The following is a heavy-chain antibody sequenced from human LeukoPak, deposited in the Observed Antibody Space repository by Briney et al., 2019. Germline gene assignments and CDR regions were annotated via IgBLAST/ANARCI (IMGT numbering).Heavy chain of an antibody. CDR2: ISSSKTYI. V-gene: IGHV3-21*01. CDR1: GFNFIDNS. J-gene: IGHJ4*02. Sequence: GGSLRLSCTGSGFNFIDNSMPWVRQAPGRGLEWVSSISSSKTYIYYRDSVKGRFTISRDNAKNSLFLQMNSLRVEDTAVYFCARGYCSGTSCYMFDSWGQGTRVIVSS. CDR3: ARGYCSGTSCYMFDS. D-gene: IGHD2-2*01.